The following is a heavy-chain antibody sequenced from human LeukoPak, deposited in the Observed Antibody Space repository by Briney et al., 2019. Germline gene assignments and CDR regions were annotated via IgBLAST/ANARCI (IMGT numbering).Heavy chain of an antibody. J-gene: IGHJ6*04. CDR1: GFTFNNSA. Sequence: GGSLRLSCAASGFTFNNSAMSWVRQAPGKGLEWVSSISGSGRSTYYADSVKGRFTVSKDSSKNTLFLQTNSLRPDGTAIYYCSRHGPRGPFASGTSRVYYGLDVWGKGTTVTVSS. CDR2: ISGSGRST. V-gene: IGHV3-23*01. CDR3: SRHGPRGPFASGTSRVYYGLDV. D-gene: IGHD3-10*01.